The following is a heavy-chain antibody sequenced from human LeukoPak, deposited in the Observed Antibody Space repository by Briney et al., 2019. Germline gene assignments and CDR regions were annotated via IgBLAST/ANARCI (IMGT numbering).Heavy chain of an antibody. Sequence: GESLKISCHESGYDFSIYWLGWVRQMPGPGLERMGIIYAGDSDARSSPSFEGQVTLSADTSTNTAYLQWNSLKSSDTGTYFCARVWNADYPPDYYHFDVWGKGTTVTVSS. CDR2: IYAGDSDA. J-gene: IGHJ6*04. CDR1: GYDFSIYW. CDR3: ARVWNADYPPDYYHFDV. D-gene: IGHD4-17*01. V-gene: IGHV5-51*01.